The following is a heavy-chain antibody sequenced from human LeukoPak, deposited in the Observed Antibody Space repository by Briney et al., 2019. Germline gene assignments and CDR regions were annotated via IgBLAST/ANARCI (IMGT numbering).Heavy chain of an antibody. CDR1: GYTFTSYA. Sequence: ASVKVSCKASGYTFTSYAMHWVRQAPGQRLEWRGWSNAGNGNTKYSQKFQGRVTITRDTSASTAYMELSSLRSEDTAVYYCARVGCSSTSCGNWFHPWGQGTLVTVSS. CDR2: SNAGNGNT. J-gene: IGHJ5*02. D-gene: IGHD2-2*01. CDR3: ARVGCSSTSCGNWFHP. V-gene: IGHV1-3*01.